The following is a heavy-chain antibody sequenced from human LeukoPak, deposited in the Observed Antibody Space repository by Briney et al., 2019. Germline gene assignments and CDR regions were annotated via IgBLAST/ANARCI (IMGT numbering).Heavy chain of an antibody. CDR2: INRGGSTT. D-gene: IGHD1-26*01. V-gene: IGHV3-43D*04. Sequence: GGSLRLSCAGSGFSFSSVWMSWVRQAPGKGLEWVSLINRGGSTTVYAESVKGRFTISRDNSKNSLYLQMNSLRPEDTALYYCAKGPTIPPHYSTTRNYFETKAHFDYWGQGTLVTVSS. CDR3: AKGPTIPPHYSTTRNYFETKAHFDY. J-gene: IGHJ4*02. CDR1: GFSFSSVW.